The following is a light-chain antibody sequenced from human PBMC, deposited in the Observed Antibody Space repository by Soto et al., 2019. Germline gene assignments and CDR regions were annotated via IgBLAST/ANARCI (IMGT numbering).Light chain of an antibody. CDR3: QQYHSYWT. V-gene: IGKV1-5*01. J-gene: IGKJ1*01. Sequence: DFQLTQSPPTLSSSVGARVTLTCRASQNIRSRLAWFQQKPGNAPQLLIYDAARLDSGVPQRFSGSGSGTEVPLNISSLQTADFSSYYCQQYHSYWTFGQWTKVDIK. CDR2: DAA. CDR1: QNIRSR.